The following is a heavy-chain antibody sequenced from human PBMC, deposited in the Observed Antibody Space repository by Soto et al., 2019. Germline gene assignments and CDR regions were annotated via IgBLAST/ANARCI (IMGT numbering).Heavy chain of an antibody. Sequence: GGSLRLSCAASGFTFSNYAMTWVRKAPGKGLEWVSSISGSGGNTYYAGSVKGRFTISRDNSKNTMYLQMNSLRAEDSAVYYCAKEVNDHHYRNEYWGQGTLVTVSS. CDR1: GFTFSNYA. CDR3: AKEVNDHHYRNEY. D-gene: IGHD3-10*01. CDR2: ISGSGGNT. V-gene: IGHV3-23*01. J-gene: IGHJ4*02.